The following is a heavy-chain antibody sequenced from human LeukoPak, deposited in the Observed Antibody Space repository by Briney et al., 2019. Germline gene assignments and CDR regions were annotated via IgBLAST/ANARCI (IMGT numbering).Heavy chain of an antibody. CDR1: GFTFDDYG. Sequence: GGSLRLSCAASGFTFDDYGMSWVGQAPGKGLEWVSGINWNGGSTGYADSVKGRFTISRDNAKNSLYLQMNSLRAEDTASYYCARGGWFGELLFDYWGQGTLVTVSS. J-gene: IGHJ4*02. V-gene: IGHV3-20*04. D-gene: IGHD3-10*01. CDR3: ARGGWFGELLFDY. CDR2: INWNGGST.